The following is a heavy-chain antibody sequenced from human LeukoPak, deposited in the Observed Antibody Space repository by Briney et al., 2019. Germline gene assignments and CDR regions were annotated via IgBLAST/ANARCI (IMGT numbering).Heavy chain of an antibody. J-gene: IGHJ4*02. D-gene: IGHD6-19*01. CDR2: IIPIFGTA. CDR3: ARAKSSGWYWVDY. V-gene: IGHV1-69*13. CDR1: GGTFSSYA. Sequence: ASVKVSCKASGGTFSSYAISWVRQAPGQGLEWMGGIIPIFGTANYAQKFQGRVTITADESTSTAYMELSSLRSEDTAVYYCARAKSSGWYWVDYWGQGTLVTVSS.